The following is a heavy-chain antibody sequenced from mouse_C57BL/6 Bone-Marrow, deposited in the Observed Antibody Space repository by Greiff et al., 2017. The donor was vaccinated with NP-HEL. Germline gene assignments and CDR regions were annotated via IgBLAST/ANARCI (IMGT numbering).Heavy chain of an antibody. V-gene: IGHV1-82*01. CDR1: GYAFSSSW. D-gene: IGHD1-1*01. CDR2: IYPGDGDT. J-gene: IGHJ1*03. Sequence: VKLMESGPELVKPGASVKISCKASGYAFSSSWMNWVKQRPGKGLEWIGRIYPGDGDTNYNGKFKGKATLTAGKSSSTAYMQLSSLTSEDSAVYFCANLYYYGLYWYFDVWGTGTTVTVSS. CDR3: ANLYYYGLYWYFDV.